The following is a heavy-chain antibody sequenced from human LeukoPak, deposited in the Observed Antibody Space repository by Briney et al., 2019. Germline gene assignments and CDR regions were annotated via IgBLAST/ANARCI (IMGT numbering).Heavy chain of an antibody. D-gene: IGHD6-19*01. V-gene: IGHV3-48*03. CDR3: ARIPYSSGHAGGMDV. CDR2: ISSSGTI. J-gene: IGHJ6*02. CDR1: GFTFSSYE. Sequence: GGSLRLSCAASGFTFSSYEMNWVRQAPGKGLEWVSYISSSGTIYYADSVKGRFTISRDNAKDSLHLQMNSLTDEDTAVYYCARIPYSSGHAGGMDVWGQGTTVTVSS.